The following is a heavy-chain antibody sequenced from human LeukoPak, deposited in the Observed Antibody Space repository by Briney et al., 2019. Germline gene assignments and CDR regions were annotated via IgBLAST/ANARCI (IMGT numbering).Heavy chain of an antibody. CDR2: INPNRGGT. CDR3: AISGTGCSGGTCYHGAFDI. J-gene: IGHJ3*02. CDR1: GYTFTGYY. V-gene: IGHV1-2*02. D-gene: IGHD2-15*01. Sequence: ASVKVSCKASGYTFTGYYMHWVRQAPGQGLEWMGWINPNRGGTNYAQKFQGRVTMTRDTSISTAYMELSRLRSEDTAVYYCAISGTGCSGGTCYHGAFDIWGQGTKVTVSS.